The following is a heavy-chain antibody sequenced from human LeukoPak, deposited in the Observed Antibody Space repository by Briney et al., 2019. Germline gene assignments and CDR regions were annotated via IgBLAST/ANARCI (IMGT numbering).Heavy chain of an antibody. CDR3: ARENYDFWSGYLAYYYYMDV. J-gene: IGHJ6*03. V-gene: IGHV3-33*01. CDR1: GFTFSSYG. D-gene: IGHD3-3*01. CDR2: IWYDGSNK. Sequence: GGSLRLSCAASGFTFSSYGMHWVRQAPGKGLEWVAVIWYDGSNKYYADSVKGRFTISRDNSKNTLYLQTNSLRAEDTAVYYCARENYDFWSGYLAYYYYMDVWGKGTTVTVSS.